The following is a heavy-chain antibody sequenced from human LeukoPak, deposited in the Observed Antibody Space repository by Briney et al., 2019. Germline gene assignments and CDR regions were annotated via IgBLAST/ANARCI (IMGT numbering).Heavy chain of an antibody. Sequence: SETLSLTCTVSGGSISSSSYYWGWIRQPPGKGLEWIGSIYYSGSTYYNPSLKSRVTISVDTSKNQFSLKLSSVTAADTAVYYCARESWDSSGWYEGYWGQGTLVTVSS. CDR1: GGSISSSSYY. D-gene: IGHD6-19*01. J-gene: IGHJ4*02. V-gene: IGHV4-39*02. CDR2: IYYSGST. CDR3: ARESWDSSGWYEGY.